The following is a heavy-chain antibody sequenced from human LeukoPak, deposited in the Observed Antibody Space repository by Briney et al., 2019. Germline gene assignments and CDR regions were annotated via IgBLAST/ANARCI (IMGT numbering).Heavy chain of an antibody. Sequence: ESGPALVKPTQTLTLTCTFSGFSLSTSGMCVSWIRQPPGKALEWLALIDWDDDKYYSTSLKTRLTIPKDTSKNQVVLTMTNMDPVDTATYYCARMTGIAAAGTGGGYFDYWGQGTLVTVSS. CDR3: ARMTGIAAAGTGGGYFDY. J-gene: IGHJ4*02. D-gene: IGHD6-13*01. CDR1: GFSLSTSGMC. CDR2: IDWDDDK. V-gene: IGHV2-70*01.